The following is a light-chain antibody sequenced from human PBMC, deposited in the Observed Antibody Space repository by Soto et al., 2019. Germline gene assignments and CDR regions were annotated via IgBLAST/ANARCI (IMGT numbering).Light chain of an antibody. CDR3: SSYTSSSTL. V-gene: IGLV2-14*03. CDR1: SSDVGAYNF. J-gene: IGLJ1*01. Sequence: QSVLTQPASVSGSPGLSITISCTGTSSDVGAYNFVSWYQQHPDKAPKLMIFDVSNRPSGVSNRFSGSKSGNTASLTISGLQSEDEADYYCSSYTSSSTLFGTGTKVTVL. CDR2: DVS.